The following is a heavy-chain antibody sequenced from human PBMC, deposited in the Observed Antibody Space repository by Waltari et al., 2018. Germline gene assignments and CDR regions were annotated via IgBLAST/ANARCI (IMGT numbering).Heavy chain of an antibody. J-gene: IGHJ4*02. CDR2: IKQDGSEK. V-gene: IGHV3-7*01. Sequence: EVQLVESGGGLVQPGGSLRLSCAASGFTFSSFSMNWVRQAPGKGLGCVANIKQDGSEKYYVDSVKGRFTISRDNAKNSLYLQMNSLRGEDTAVYYCVREGTYDFDYWGQGTLVTVSS. CDR1: GFTFSSFS. CDR3: VREGTYDFDY. D-gene: IGHD3-16*01.